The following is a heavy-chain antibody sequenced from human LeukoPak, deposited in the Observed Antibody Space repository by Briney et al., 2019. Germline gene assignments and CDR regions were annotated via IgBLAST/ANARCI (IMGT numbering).Heavy chain of an antibody. V-gene: IGHV7-4-1*02. Sequence: ASVKVSCKASGYTFTNYAMNWVRQAPGQGLEWMGWINTNTGNPTYAQGFTGRFVFSLDTSVSTAYLQISSLKAEDTAVYYCATVIVATIGDPGPQFDYWGQGTLVTVSS. CDR1: GYTFTNYA. D-gene: IGHD5-12*01. J-gene: IGHJ4*02. CDR2: INTNTGNP. CDR3: ATVIVATIGDPGPQFDY.